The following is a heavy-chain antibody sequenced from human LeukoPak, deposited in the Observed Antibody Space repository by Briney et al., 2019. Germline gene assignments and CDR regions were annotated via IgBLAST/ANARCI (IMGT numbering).Heavy chain of an antibody. CDR2: ISSSSSTI. CDR3: AREGAYGDFYDALDI. Sequence: GGSLRLSCAASGFTFSSYSMNWVRQAPGKGLEWVSYISSSSSTIYYADSVKGRFTISRDNAKNSLYLQMNSLRAEDTAVYYCAREGAYGDFYDALDIWGQGTMVTVSS. V-gene: IGHV3-48*01. D-gene: IGHD4-17*01. J-gene: IGHJ3*02. CDR1: GFTFSSYS.